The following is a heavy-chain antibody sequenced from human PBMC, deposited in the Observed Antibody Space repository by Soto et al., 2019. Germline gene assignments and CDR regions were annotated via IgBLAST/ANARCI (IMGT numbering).Heavy chain of an antibody. CDR1: GFTFSSYW. Sequence: EVQLVESGGGLVQPGGSLRLSCAASGFTFSSYWMHWVRQAPGKGLVWVSRINSDGSSTSYADSVKGRFTISRDNDKNTLYLQMNSLRAEDTAVYYCARVVQTIFGVVIMQNYYMDVWGKGTTVTVSS. J-gene: IGHJ6*03. V-gene: IGHV3-74*01. CDR3: ARVVQTIFGVVIMQNYYMDV. CDR2: INSDGSST. D-gene: IGHD3-3*01.